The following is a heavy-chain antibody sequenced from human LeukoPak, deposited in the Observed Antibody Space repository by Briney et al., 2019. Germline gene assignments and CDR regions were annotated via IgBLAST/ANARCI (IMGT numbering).Heavy chain of an antibody. CDR2: IYYSGST. CDR3: ARGDYYEN. Sequence: SETLSLTYTVSGGSISSGDYYWSWIRRPPGKGLEWIGYIYYSGSTYYNPSLKSRVTISVDTSKNQFSLKLCSVTAADTAVYYCARGDYYENWGQGTLVTVSS. J-gene: IGHJ4*02. CDR1: GGSISSGDYY. V-gene: IGHV4-30-4*01.